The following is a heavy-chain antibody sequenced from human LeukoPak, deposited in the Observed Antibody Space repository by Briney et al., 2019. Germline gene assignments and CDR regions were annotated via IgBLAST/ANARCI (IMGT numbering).Heavy chain of an antibody. CDR3: ARDSDYGDYYFDY. CDR1: GFTVSNNY. D-gene: IGHD4-17*01. V-gene: IGHV3-53*01. CDR2: IYSGGST. J-gene: IGHJ4*02. Sequence: GGSLRLSCAASGFTVSNNYMSGVRQAPGKGLEWVSVIYSGGSTYYADSVKGRFTISRDNSKNTLYLQMNSLRAEDTAVYYCARDSDYGDYYFDYWGQGTLVTVSS.